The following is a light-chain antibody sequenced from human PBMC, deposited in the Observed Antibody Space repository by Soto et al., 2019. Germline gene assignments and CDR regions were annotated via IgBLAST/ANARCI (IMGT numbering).Light chain of an antibody. CDR3: CSYAGSSFYV. J-gene: IGLJ1*01. Sequence: QSVLTQPASVSGSPGQSITISCTGTSSDVGNYNLVSWYQQHPGKAPKLMIYEGTKRPSGVSNRFSGSKSGNTASLRISGLQAEDEADYYCCSYAGSSFYVFGTGTKVTVL. CDR2: EGT. V-gene: IGLV2-23*01. CDR1: SSDVGNYNL.